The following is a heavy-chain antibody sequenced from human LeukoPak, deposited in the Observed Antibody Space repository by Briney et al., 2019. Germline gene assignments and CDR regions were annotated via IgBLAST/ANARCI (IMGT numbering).Heavy chain of an antibody. D-gene: IGHD6-19*01. V-gene: IGHV4-39*07. CDR3: ARDRAAVAGVFDY. J-gene: IGHJ4*02. CDR2: INHSGST. CDR1: GASISSSTYY. Sequence: SETLSLTCTVSGASISSSTYYWSWIRQPPGKGLEWIGEINHSGSTNYNPSLKSRVTISVDTSKNQFSLKLSSVTAADTAVYYCARDRAAVAGVFDYWGQGTQITVSS.